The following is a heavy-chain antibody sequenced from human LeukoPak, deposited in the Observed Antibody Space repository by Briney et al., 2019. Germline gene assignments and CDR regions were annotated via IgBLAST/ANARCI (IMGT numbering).Heavy chain of an antibody. CDR1: GGSISSGNYY. V-gene: IGHV4-61*09. J-gene: IGHJ3*02. Sequence: PSQTLSLTCTVSGGSISSGNYYWNWIRQPAGKGLEWIAYIYYSGSTDYNPSLKSRVTISLDTSKNQFSLKLSSVTAADTAVYYCARHDPIVGTPDAFDIWGQGTMVTVSS. CDR2: IYYSGST. D-gene: IGHD1-26*01. CDR3: ARHDPIVGTPDAFDI.